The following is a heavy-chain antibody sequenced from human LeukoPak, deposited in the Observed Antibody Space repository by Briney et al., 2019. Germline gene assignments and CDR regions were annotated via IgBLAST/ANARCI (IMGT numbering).Heavy chain of an antibody. J-gene: IGHJ3*02. D-gene: IGHD3-22*01. Sequence: GGSLRLSCAASGFTFSSYAMSWVRQVPGKGWEWVSVIRGSGGTANYADSVKGRFTISRDNSKNTLYLQMNSLRAEDTAVYYCAKGYYDRSGYQQAFDIWGQGTTVTVSS. CDR3: AKGYYDRSGYQQAFDI. CDR2: IRGSGGTA. CDR1: GFTFSSYA. V-gene: IGHV3-23*01.